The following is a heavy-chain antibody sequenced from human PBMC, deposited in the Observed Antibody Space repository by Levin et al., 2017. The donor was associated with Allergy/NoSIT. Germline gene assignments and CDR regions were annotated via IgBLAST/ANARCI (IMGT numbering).Heavy chain of an antibody. CDR3: ARDRAAKGRFDY. CDR2: ISSSSSFT. V-gene: IGHV3-11*05. J-gene: IGHJ4*02. CDR1: GFTFSDYY. Sequence: SCAASGFTFSDYYMSWIRQAPGKGLEWVSYISSSSSFTNYADSVKGRFTISRDNAKNSLYLQMNSLRAEDTAVYYCARDRAAKGRFDYWGQGTLVTVSS. D-gene: IGHD6-25*01.